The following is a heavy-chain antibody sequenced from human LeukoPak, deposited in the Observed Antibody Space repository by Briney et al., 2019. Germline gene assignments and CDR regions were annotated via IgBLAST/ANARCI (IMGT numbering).Heavy chain of an antibody. CDR3: ATKRGIHQKRVSLAF. V-gene: IGHV3-74*01. CDR2: INNEGSDT. CDR1: GLTFSNHW. D-gene: IGHD3-16*01. J-gene: IGHJ4*02. Sequence: GGSLRLSCVVSGLTFSNHWMHWVRQTPGKGLVWVSHINNEGSDTRYADSVKGRFTISRDNANNIVYLQMNSLRAEDAAVYYCATKRGIHQKRVSLAFWGQGPLVTFSS.